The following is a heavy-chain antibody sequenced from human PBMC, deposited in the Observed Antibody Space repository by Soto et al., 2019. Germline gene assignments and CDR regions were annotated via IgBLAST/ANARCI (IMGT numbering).Heavy chain of an antibody. J-gene: IGHJ4*02. D-gene: IGHD6-19*01. CDR2: LNPNSGGT. CDR3: ARRYSSGWLDY. CDR1: GYTFTGYY. V-gene: IGHV1-2*02. Sequence: ASVKVSCKASGYTFTGYYMHWVRPAPGQGLEWMGWLNPNSGGTNYAQKFQGRVTMTRDASISTAYMKLSRLRSDDTAVYYCARRYSSGWLDYWGQGTLVTVSS.